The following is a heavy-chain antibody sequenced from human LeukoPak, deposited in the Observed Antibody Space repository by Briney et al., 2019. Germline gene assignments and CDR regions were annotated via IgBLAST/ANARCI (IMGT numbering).Heavy chain of an antibody. CDR2: IYHSGST. V-gene: IGHV4-38-2*02. CDR3: ARASGYGDYKTYYYYYYTDV. CDR1: GYSISSGYY. J-gene: IGHJ6*03. D-gene: IGHD4-17*01. Sequence: SETLSLTCTVSGYSISSGYYWGWIRQPPGKGLEWIGSIYHSGSTYYNPSLKSRVTISVDTSKNQFSLKLSSVTAADTAVYYCARASGYGDYKTYYYYYYTDVWGKGTTVTVSS.